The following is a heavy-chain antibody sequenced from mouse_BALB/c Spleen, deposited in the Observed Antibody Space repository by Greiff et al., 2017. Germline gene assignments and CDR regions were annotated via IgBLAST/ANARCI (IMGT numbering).Heavy chain of an antibody. J-gene: IGHJ2*01. Sequence: QVQLQQSGAELAKPGASVKMSCKASGYTFTSYWMHWVKQRPGQGLEWIGYINPSTGYTEYNQKFKDKATLTADKSSSTAYMQLSSLTSEDSAVYYCARRAVYGNLDYWGQGTTLTVSS. D-gene: IGHD2-10*02. CDR3: ARRAVYGNLDY. V-gene: IGHV1-7*01. CDR1: GYTFTSYW. CDR2: INPSTGYT.